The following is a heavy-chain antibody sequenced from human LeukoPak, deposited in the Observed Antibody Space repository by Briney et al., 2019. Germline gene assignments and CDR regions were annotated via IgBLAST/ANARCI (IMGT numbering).Heavy chain of an antibody. V-gene: IGHV4-34*01. D-gene: IGHD3-16*02. Sequence: PSETLSLTCAVYGGSFSGYYWSWIRQPPGKGLEWIGEINHSGSTNYNPSLKSRVTISVDTSKNQFSLKLSSVTAADTAVYYCARLLLYGRSAFDIWGQGTMVTVSS. CDR3: ARLLLYGRSAFDI. CDR1: GGSFSGYY. J-gene: IGHJ3*02. CDR2: INHSGST.